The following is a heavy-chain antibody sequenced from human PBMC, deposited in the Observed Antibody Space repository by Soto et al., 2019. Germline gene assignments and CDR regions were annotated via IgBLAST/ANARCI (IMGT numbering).Heavy chain of an antibody. D-gene: IGHD6-19*01. CDR1: GFTFSSYG. V-gene: IGHV3-33*01. CDR3: ARDAPKQWLVTYYFDY. CDR2: IWYDGSNK. J-gene: IGHJ4*02. Sequence: QVQLVESGGGVVQPGRSLRLSCAASGFTFSSYGMHWVRQAPGKGLEWVAVIWYDGSNKYYADSVKGRFTISRDNSKNXLYLQMNRLRAEGTAVYYCARDAPKQWLVTYYFDYWGQGTLVTVSS.